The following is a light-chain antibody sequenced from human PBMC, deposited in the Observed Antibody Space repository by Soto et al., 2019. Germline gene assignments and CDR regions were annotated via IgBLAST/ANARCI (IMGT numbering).Light chain of an antibody. J-gene: IGKJ4*01. CDR2: GAF. Sequence: EIVXTQXPXTLSVSPGETATLSCRASQSVSYNLAWYQQKPGQGPRLLIYGAFTRATGIPARFSGSGSGTDFTLTISSLQSEDFAVYYCQQYKNWPPLTFGGGTKVEIK. V-gene: IGKV3-15*01. CDR1: QSVSYN. CDR3: QQYKNWPPLT.